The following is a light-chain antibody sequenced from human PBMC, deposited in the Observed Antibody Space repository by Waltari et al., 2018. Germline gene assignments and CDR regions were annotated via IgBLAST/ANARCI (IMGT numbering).Light chain of an antibody. Sequence: QSVLTQPPSASGTPGQRVTISCSGSSSNIGSNTVNWYQQLPGMAPKLLIYSNKPRPSGVPDRFSGSKSGTSASLAISGLQSEDEADYYCAAWDDSLNGFWVFGGGTKLTVL. CDR1: SSNIGSNT. V-gene: IGLV1-44*01. CDR2: SNK. CDR3: AAWDDSLNGFWV. J-gene: IGLJ3*02.